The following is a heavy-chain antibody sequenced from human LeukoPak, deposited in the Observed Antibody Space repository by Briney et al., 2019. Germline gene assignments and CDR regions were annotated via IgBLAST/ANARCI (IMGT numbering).Heavy chain of an antibody. CDR2: IYYIGST. CDR1: NGSISSYY. D-gene: IGHD5-24*01. CDR3: ARESSWRYFDY. J-gene: IGHJ4*02. V-gene: IGHV4-59*01. Sequence: SETLSLTCTVSNGSISSYYWSWIRQPPGKGLEYIGYIYYIGSTSYNPSLKSRVTISMDTSKNQFFLKLSSVTAADTAVYYCARESSWRYFDYWGQGTLVAVSS.